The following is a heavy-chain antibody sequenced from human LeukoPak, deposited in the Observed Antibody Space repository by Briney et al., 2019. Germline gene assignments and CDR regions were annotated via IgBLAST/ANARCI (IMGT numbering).Heavy chain of an antibody. CDR2: INPNSGGT. Sequence: GASVKVSCKASGYTFTGYYMHWVRQAPGQGLEWMGWINPNSGGTNYAQKFQGRVTMTRDTSISTAYMELSSLRSEDMAVYYCARDFQVGATRGGWFDPWGQGTLVTVSS. CDR3: ARDFQVGATRGGWFDP. V-gene: IGHV1-2*02. J-gene: IGHJ5*02. D-gene: IGHD1-26*01. CDR1: GYTFTGYY.